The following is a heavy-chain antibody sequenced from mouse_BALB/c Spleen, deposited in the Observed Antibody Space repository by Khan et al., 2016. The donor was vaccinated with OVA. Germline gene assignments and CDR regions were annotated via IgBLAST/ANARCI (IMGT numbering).Heavy chain of an antibody. CDR3: ARDGSRYNYAMDY. Sequence: EVKLQESGPGLVKPSQSLSLTCTVTGYSITSDYAWNWIRQFPGNKLEWMGYISSSGSTNYNPDLKSRISITRYTSKNQFFLQLNSVTTEDTATYYCARDGSRYNYAMDYWGQGTSVTVSS. D-gene: IGHD2-3*01. CDR1: GYSITSDYA. V-gene: IGHV3-2*02. J-gene: IGHJ4*01. CDR2: ISSSGST.